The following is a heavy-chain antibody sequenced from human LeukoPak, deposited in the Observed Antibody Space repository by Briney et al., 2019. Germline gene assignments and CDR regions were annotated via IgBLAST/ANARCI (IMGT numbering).Heavy chain of an antibody. J-gene: IGHJ6*04. D-gene: IGHD5-18*01. V-gene: IGHV3-48*03. CDR3: ARGHTAILYGMDV. CDR1: GFTFSSYE. CDR2: ISSSGSTI. Sequence: GGSLRFSCAASGFTFSSYEMNWVRQAPGKGLEGVSYISSSGSTIYYADSVKGRFTISRDNAKNSLYLQMNSLRAEDTAVYYCARGHTAILYGMDVWGKGTTVTVSS.